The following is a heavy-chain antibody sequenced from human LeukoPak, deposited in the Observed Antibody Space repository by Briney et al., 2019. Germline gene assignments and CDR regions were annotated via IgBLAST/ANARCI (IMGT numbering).Heavy chain of an antibody. CDR2: ISAYNGNT. CDR1: GYTFTSYG. CDR3: ARVVTMVRGVIGGHWFDP. V-gene: IGHV1-18*01. D-gene: IGHD3-10*01. Sequence: ASVKVSCKASGYTFTSYGISWVRQAPGQGLEWMGWISAYNGNTNYAQKLQGRVTMTTDTSTSTAYRELRSLRSDDTAVYYCARVVTMVRGVIGGHWFDPWGQGTLVTVSS. J-gene: IGHJ5*02.